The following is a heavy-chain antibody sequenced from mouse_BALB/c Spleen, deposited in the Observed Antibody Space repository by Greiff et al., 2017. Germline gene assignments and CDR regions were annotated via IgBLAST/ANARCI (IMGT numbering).Heavy chain of an antibody. CDR2: ISSGGSYT. Sequence: EVKLMESGGDLVKPGGSLKLSCAASGFTFSSYGMSWVRQTPDKRLEWVATISSGGSYTYYPDSVKGRFTISRDNAKNTLYLQMSSLKSEDTAMYYCARQDYGYDIDYWGQGTTLTVSS. CDR1: GFTFSSYG. D-gene: IGHD2-2*01. CDR3: ARQDYGYDIDY. V-gene: IGHV5-6*01. J-gene: IGHJ2*01.